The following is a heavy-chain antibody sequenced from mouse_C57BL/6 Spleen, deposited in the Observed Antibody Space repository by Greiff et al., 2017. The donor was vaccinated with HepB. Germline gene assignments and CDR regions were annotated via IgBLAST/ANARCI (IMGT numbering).Heavy chain of an antibody. V-gene: IGHV7-3*01. CDR3: ARYGGDWESYFDV. CDR2: IRNKANGYTT. CDR1: GFTFTDYY. J-gene: IGHJ1*03. D-gene: IGHD4-1*01. Sequence: EVMLVESGGGLVQPGGSLSLSCAASGFTFTDYYMSWVRQPPGKALEWLGFIRNKANGYTTEYSASVKGRFTISRDNSQSILYLQMNALRAEDSATYYCARYGGDWESYFDVWGTGTTVTVSS.